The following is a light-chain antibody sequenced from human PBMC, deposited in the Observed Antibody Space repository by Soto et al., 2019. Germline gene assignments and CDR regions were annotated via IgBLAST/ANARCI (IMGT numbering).Light chain of an antibody. J-gene: IGKJ1*01. CDR1: QSVSSY. V-gene: IGKV3-11*01. CDR3: QQRSNWPRT. CDR2: DAS. Sequence: MTQSPATLSLSPGERATLSCRASQSVSSYLAWYQQKPGQAPRLLIYDASNRATGIPARFSGSGSGTDFTLTISSLEPEDFAVYYCQQRSNWPRTFGQGTKVDIK.